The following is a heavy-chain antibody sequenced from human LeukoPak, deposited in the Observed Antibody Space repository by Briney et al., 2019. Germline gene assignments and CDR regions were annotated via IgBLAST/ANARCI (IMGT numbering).Heavy chain of an antibody. CDR2: ISSSGNTI. D-gene: IGHD3-3*01. CDR3: ARFPKRVDFWFWVDY. V-gene: IGHV3-11*04. J-gene: IGHJ4*02. Sequence: GGSLRLSCAASGFTFSDYYMSWIRQPPGEGLGLGSYISSSGNTIYYADSVKGRFTISRDNAKNSLYLHMNSLRAEDTAVYYCARFPKRVDFWFWVDYWGQGTLVTVSS. CDR1: GFTFSDYY.